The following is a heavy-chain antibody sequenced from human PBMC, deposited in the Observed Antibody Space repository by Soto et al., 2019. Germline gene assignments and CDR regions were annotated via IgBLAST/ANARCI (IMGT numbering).Heavy chain of an antibody. J-gene: IGHJ6*02. CDR2: INPNSGGT. CDR3: ARVGELHYYYYHGMDV. V-gene: IGHV1-2*02. Sequence: ASVKVSCKASGYTFTGYYMHWVRQAPGQGLEWMGWINPNSGGTNYAQKFQGRVTMTRDTSISTAYMELSRLRSDDTAVYYCARVGELHYYYYHGMDVWGQGTTVTVSS. D-gene: IGHD1-26*01. CDR1: GYTFTGYY.